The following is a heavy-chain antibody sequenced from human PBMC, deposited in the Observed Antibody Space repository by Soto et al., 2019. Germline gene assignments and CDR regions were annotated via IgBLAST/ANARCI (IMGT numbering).Heavy chain of an antibody. Sequence: PSETLSLTCTVSGGSISSYYWSWIRQPPGKGLEWIGYIYYSGSTNYNPSLKSRVTISVDTSKNQFSLKLSSVTAADTAVYYCARGDMITFGGVIVLMGPLDYWGQGTLVTVS. V-gene: IGHV4-59*01. D-gene: IGHD3-16*02. CDR3: ARGDMITFGGVIVLMGPLDY. CDR2: IYYSGST. J-gene: IGHJ4*02. CDR1: GGSISSYY.